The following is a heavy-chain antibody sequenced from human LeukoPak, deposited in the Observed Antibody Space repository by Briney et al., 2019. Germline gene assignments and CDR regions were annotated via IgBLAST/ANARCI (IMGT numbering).Heavy chain of an antibody. V-gene: IGHV3-74*01. J-gene: IGHJ4*02. CDR3: AGGRSGTYYDY. Sequence: GGSLRLSCAASGFTFSSYWMHWVRQAPGKGLVWVSRINSDGSSTIYADSVKGRFTISRDNAKNTLYLQMNSLRADDTAVYYCAGGRSGTYYDYWGQGTLVTVSS. CDR1: GFTFSSYW. D-gene: IGHD1-26*01. CDR2: INSDGSST.